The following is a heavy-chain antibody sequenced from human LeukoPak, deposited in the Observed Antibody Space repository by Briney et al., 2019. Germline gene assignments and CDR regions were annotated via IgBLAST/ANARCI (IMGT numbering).Heavy chain of an antibody. CDR3: ARGEYVWGSPGAFDI. J-gene: IGHJ3*02. Sequence: SETLSLTCTVSGGSISSGSYYWSWIRQPAGKGLEWIGRIYTSGSTNYNPSLKSRATISVDTSKNQFSLKLSSVTAADTAVYYCARGEYVWGSPGAFDIWGQGTMVTVSS. CDR2: IYTSGST. D-gene: IGHD3-16*01. V-gene: IGHV4-61*02. CDR1: GGSISSGSYY.